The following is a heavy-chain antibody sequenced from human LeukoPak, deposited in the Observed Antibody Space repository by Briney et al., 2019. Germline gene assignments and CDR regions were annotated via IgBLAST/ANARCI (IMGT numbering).Heavy chain of an antibody. V-gene: IGHV3-30*18. D-gene: IGHD6-19*01. CDR2: ISYDGSNK. CDR1: GFIFSSYG. Sequence: PGGSLILSCAASGFIFSSYGMHWVRAAPGKGLERVAVISYDGSNKYYADSVKGRFTISRDNSKNTLYLQMNSLRAEDTAVYYCAKDSSYSSGWYYYYYRMDVWGQGTTVTVSS. CDR3: AKDSSYSSGWYYYYYRMDV. J-gene: IGHJ6*02.